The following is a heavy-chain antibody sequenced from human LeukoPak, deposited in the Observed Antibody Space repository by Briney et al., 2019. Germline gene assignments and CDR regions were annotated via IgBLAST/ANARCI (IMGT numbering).Heavy chain of an antibody. CDR3: ARATLGKRGYTYGLDY. Sequence: PGGSLRLSCAASGFKFSSYYMNWVRQAPGKGLEWVSSISTSSSYLYYADSVKVRFTISRDNAKNSLFLQMNSLRADDTAVYYCARATLGKRGYTYGLDYWGQGTLVTVSS. CDR2: ISTSSSYL. CDR1: GFKFSSYY. J-gene: IGHJ4*02. D-gene: IGHD5-18*01. V-gene: IGHV3-21*01.